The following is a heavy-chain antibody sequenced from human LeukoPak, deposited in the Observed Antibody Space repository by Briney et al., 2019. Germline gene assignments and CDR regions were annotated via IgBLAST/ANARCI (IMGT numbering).Heavy chain of an antibody. Sequence: GGSLRLSCVASGFTFSNYSMNWVRQAPGEGLEWLSYISSLGNTMYYANSVKGRFTISRDNAKNSLYLQMNSLGDEDTAVYYCARHYNSWFYDYWGQGTLVTVSS. D-gene: IGHD6-13*01. CDR1: GFTFSNYS. J-gene: IGHJ4*02. CDR2: ISSLGNTM. V-gene: IGHV3-48*02. CDR3: ARHYNSWFYDY.